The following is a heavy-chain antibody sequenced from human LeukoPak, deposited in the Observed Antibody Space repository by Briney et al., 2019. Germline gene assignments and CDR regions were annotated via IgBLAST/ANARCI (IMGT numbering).Heavy chain of an antibody. CDR1: GYTFTGYG. CDR3: ASAPGGSGSSVPYYYYYMDV. J-gene: IGHJ6*03. CDR2: INPNSGGT. V-gene: IGHV1-2*02. Sequence: GASVKVSCKASGYTFTGYGISWVRQAPGQGLEWMGWINPNSGGTNYAQKFQGRVTMTRDTSISTAYMGLSRLRSDDTAVYYCASAPGGSGSSVPYYYYYMDVWGKGTTVTVSS. D-gene: IGHD3-10*01.